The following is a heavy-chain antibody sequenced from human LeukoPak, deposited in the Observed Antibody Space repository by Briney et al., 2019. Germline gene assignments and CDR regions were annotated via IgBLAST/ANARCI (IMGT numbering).Heavy chain of an antibody. D-gene: IGHD5-12*01. CDR3: ARADIVATIDY. CDR2: ISGSGGST. J-gene: IGHJ4*02. CDR1: GFTFSDYY. Sequence: GGSLRLSCAASGFTFSDYYMSWIRQAPGKGLEWVSAISGSGGSTYYADSVKGRFTISRDNSKNTLYLQMNSLRAEDTAVYYCARADIVATIDYWGQGTLVTVSS. V-gene: IGHV3-23*01.